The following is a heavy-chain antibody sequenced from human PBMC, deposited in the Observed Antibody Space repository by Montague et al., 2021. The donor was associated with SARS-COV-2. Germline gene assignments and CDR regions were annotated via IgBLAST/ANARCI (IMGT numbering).Heavy chain of an antibody. D-gene: IGHD4-23*01. CDR3: ARMTTAVTSLGDYYYYGMDV. V-gene: IGHV2-70*01. CDR1: GFSLSTSGMC. Sequence: PALVKPTQTLTLTCTFSGFSLSTSGMCVSWIRQPPGKALEWLALIDWGDDKYYSTSLKTRLTISKDTSKNQVVLTMTNMDPVDTATYYCARMTTAVTSLGDYYYYGMDVWGQGTTVTVSS. CDR2: IDWGDDK. J-gene: IGHJ6*02.